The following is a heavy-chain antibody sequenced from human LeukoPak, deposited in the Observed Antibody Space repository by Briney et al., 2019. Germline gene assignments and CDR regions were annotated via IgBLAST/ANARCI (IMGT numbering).Heavy chain of an antibody. V-gene: IGHV4-39*07. J-gene: IGHJ6*04. D-gene: IGHD1-14*01. CDR2: IYPAGNT. Sequence: PSETLSLTCTVSGGSVGNDNYYWGWIRQAPGQGMEWIGSIYPAGNTYYNPSLKSRVTISVDTSKNQFSLKLSSVTAADTAVYYCARGPLLPGDVWGKGTTVTVSS. CDR3: ARGPLLPGDV. CDR1: GGSVGNDNYY.